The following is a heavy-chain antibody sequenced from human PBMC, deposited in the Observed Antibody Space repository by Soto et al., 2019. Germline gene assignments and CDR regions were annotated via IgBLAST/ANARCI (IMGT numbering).Heavy chain of an antibody. CDR3: ARDGNSYGMDV. CDR2: IWYDGSNK. V-gene: IGHV3-33*01. J-gene: IGHJ6*02. Sequence: QVQLVESGGGVVQPGRSLRLSCAASGFTFSSYGMHWVRQAPGKGLEWVAVIWYDGSNKYYADSVKGRFTISRDNSKNMLYLQMNSLRAEDTAVYYCARDGNSYGMDVWGQGTTVTVSS. CDR1: GFTFSSYG. D-gene: IGHD1-26*01.